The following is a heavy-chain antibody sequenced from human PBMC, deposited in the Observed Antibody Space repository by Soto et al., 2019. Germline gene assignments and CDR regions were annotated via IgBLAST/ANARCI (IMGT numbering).Heavy chain of an antibody. CDR2: MSYSGNTI. CDR1: GFTFSISA. J-gene: IGHJ4*01. D-gene: IGHD2-21*01. CDR3: ARGVEIATLSVRYYFDY. V-gene: IGHV3-48*03. Sequence: EVQLVESGGGFVQPGGSLRLSCAASGFTFSISAMTWVRQAPGKGLEWLAFMSYSGNTIYYADSVRGRFTISRDNARNSLFLQMDSLRSEDTAVYYCARGVEIATLSVRYYFDYWGHGTLVTVSS.